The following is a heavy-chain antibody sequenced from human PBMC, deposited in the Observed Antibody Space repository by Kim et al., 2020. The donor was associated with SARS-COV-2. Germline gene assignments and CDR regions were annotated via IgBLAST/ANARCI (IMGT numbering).Heavy chain of an antibody. CDR2: ISTSGSAI. CDR3: AREQVHGGDY. CDR1: GFTFSDYY. D-gene: IGHD4-17*01. V-gene: IGHV3-11*04. J-gene: IGHJ4*02. Sequence: GGSLRLSCAASGFTFSDYYMSWVRQVPGKGLEWISYISTSGSAIYYADSVKGRFTISRDNAKSSLYLQMNSLRAEDTAIYYCAREQVHGGDYWGQGTLVTVSS.